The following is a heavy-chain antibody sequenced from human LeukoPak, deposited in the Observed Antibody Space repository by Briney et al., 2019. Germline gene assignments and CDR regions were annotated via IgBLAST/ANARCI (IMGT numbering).Heavy chain of an antibody. CDR3: ARARNWNYYFDY. D-gene: IGHD1-7*01. V-gene: IGHV3-53*01. CDR1: GLTVSSNY. Sequence: PGGSLRLSCAASGLTVSSNYMSWVRQAPGKGLEWVSVIYSGGSTYYADSVKGRFTISRDNSKNTLYLQMNSLRAEDTAVYYCARARNWNYYFDYWGQGTLVTVSS. J-gene: IGHJ4*02. CDR2: IYSGGST.